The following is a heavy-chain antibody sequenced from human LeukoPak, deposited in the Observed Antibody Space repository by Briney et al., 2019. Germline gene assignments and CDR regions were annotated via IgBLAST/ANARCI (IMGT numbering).Heavy chain of an antibody. CDR3: ARHRTEYYDILIY. V-gene: IGHV3-48*03. J-gene: IGHJ4*02. CDR1: GFTFSSYE. Sequence: GGSLGLSCAASGFTFSSYEMNWVRQAPGKGLEWVSYISSSGSTIYYADSVKGRFTISRDNAKNSLYLQMNSLRAEDTALYYCARHRTEYYDILIYWGQGTLVTVSS. CDR2: ISSSGSTI. D-gene: IGHD3-9*01.